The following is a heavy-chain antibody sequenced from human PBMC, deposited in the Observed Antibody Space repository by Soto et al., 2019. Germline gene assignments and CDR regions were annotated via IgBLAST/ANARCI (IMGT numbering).Heavy chain of an antibody. V-gene: IGHV4-38-2*01. CDR3: AKKGYYPSGKINLFDS. CDR1: GYSINSDYY. D-gene: IGHD3-10*01. J-gene: IGHJ4*02. CDR2: VDHSGRT. Sequence: AETLSLTCAVSGYSINSDYYLGLIRHPPGKVLEWIGSVDHSGRTYYSPSLRSRLTIFIDTSKNQFSLRLTSVTAADTAMYFCAKKGYYPSGKINLFDSWGPGTLVTVSS.